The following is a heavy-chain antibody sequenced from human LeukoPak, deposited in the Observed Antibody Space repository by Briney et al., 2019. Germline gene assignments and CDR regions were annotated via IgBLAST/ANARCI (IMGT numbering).Heavy chain of an antibody. J-gene: IGHJ4*02. CDR1: GGSISSSTYY. V-gene: IGHV4-39*01. Sequence: PSETLSLTCTVSGGSISSSTYYWGWIRQPPGKGLEWIGTIYYSGSTYYNPSLKSRVTISVDTSRNQFSLKLSSVTAADTAVYYCARHLHSGSSYGPFAYWGQGTLVTVSS. D-gene: IGHD6-6*01. CDR3: ARHLHSGSSYGPFAY. CDR2: IYYSGST.